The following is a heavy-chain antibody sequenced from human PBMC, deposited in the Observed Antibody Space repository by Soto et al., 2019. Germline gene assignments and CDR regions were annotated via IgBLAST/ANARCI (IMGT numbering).Heavy chain of an antibody. J-gene: IGHJ4*02. D-gene: IGHD6-13*01. CDR1: GYTFTGYY. V-gene: IGHV1-2*02. CDR3: ARVGSSWYPPDY. CDR2: INPNGGGT. Sequence: ASVKVSCKASGYTFTGYYMHWVRQAPGQGLEWMGWINPNGGGTNYAQKFQGRVTMTRDTSISTAYMELSRLRSDDTAVYYCARVGSSWYPPDYWGQGTLVTVSS.